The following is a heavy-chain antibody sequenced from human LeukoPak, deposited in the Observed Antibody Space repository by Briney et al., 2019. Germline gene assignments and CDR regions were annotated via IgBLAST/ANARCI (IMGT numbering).Heavy chain of an antibody. CDR2: INSDGSST. J-gene: IGHJ6*02. D-gene: IGHD2-2*01. CDR1: GFTFSSYW. Sequence: GGSLRLSCAVSGFTFSSYWMHWVRQAPGKGLVWVSRINSDGSSTSYADSVKGRFTISRDNAKNTLYPQMLRAEDTAVYYCARVLVVPAARTYYYYGMDVWGQGTTVTVSS. V-gene: IGHV3-74*01. CDR3: ARVLVVPAARTYYYYGMDV.